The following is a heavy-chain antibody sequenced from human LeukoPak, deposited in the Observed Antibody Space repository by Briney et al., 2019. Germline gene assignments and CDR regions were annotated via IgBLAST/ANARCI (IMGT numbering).Heavy chain of an antibody. CDR2: MNPNSGNT. D-gene: IGHD3-9*01. J-gene: IGHJ1*01. CDR3: ARGLVNYGY. V-gene: IGHV1-8*01. CDR1: GYTFTSYD. Sequence: ASVKVSSTAPGYTFTSYDISWVRQATGQGLEWMGWMNPNSGNTGYAQKFQGRVTMTRNTSISTAYMELSSLRSEDTAVYYWARGLVNYGYWGQGGEHTVSS.